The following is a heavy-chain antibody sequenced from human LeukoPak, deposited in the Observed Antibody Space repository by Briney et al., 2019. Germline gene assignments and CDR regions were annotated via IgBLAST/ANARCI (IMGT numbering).Heavy chain of an antibody. V-gene: IGHV4-39*02. Sequence: PGGSLRLSCAASGFTFSSYWMSWARQAPGKGLEWIGSIYYSGSTYYNPSLKSRVTISVDTSKNQFSLKLSSVTAADTAVYYCAREGAQRWLQLQFRYFDYWGQGTLVTVSS. CDR1: GFTFSSYW. CDR2: IYYSGST. CDR3: AREGAQRWLQLQFRYFDY. D-gene: IGHD5-24*01. J-gene: IGHJ4*02.